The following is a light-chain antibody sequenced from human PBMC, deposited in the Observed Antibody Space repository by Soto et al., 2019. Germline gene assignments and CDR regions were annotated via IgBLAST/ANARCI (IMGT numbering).Light chain of an antibody. CDR1: SSNIGNNY. Sequence: QSVLTQPPSVSAAPGQKVTISCSGSSSNIGNNYVSWYQQLPGTAPNLLIFENNKRPSGIPDRFSASKSGTSATLAITGLQTGDAADYYCGTWDNSLSLPYVFGTGTKLTVL. V-gene: IGLV1-51*02. J-gene: IGLJ1*01. CDR2: ENN. CDR3: GTWDNSLSLPYV.